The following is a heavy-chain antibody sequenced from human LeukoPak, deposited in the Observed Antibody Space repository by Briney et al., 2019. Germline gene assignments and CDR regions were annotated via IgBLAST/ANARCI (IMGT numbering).Heavy chain of an antibody. V-gene: IGHV3-21*01. CDR3: AREGKLLWFGDTTRTTNWFDP. CDR2: ISTSSNYR. Sequence: GGSLRLSCAASGLTFSNYNMNWVRQAPGKGLEWVSSISTSSNYRYYADSVKGRFTISRDNAKNSLYLQMNSLRAEDTAVYYCAREGKLLWFGDTTRTTNWFDPWGQGTLVTVSS. CDR1: GLTFSNYN. J-gene: IGHJ5*02. D-gene: IGHD3-10*01.